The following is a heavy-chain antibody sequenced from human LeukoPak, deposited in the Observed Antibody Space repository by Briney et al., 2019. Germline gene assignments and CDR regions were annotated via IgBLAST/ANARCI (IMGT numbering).Heavy chain of an antibody. CDR1: GFTFSSYT. V-gene: IGHV3-48*02. Sequence: GGSLRLSCAASGFTFSSYTMNWVRQAPGKGLEWVSSISSSSSAIYYAASVKGRFTISRDNAKNSLYLQMNSLRDEDTAVYFCARGAIRYSDYWGQGTLVTVSS. J-gene: IGHJ4*02. D-gene: IGHD3-9*01. CDR2: ISSSSSAI. CDR3: ARGAIRYSDY.